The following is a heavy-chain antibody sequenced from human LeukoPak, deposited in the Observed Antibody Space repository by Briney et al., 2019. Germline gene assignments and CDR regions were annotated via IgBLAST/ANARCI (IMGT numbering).Heavy chain of an antibody. V-gene: IGHV1-18*01. Sequence: ASVKVSCKASGYTFTSYAMHWVRQAPGQGLEWMGWISAYNGNTNYAQKLQGRVTMTTDTSTSTAYMELRSLRSDDTAVYYCARDYSSGWPNFDYWGQGTLVTVSS. CDR2: ISAYNGNT. CDR1: GYTFTSYA. CDR3: ARDYSSGWPNFDY. J-gene: IGHJ4*02. D-gene: IGHD6-19*01.